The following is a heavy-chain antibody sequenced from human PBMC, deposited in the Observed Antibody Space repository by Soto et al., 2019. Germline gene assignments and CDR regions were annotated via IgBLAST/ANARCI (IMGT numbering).Heavy chain of an antibody. Sequence: ASVKVSCKASGYTFTSYYMHWVRQAPGQGLEWMGIINPSGGSTSYAQKFQGRVTMTRDTSTSTVYMELSSLRSEDTAVYYCARGELGDGYNPYFDYWGQGTLVPVPS. CDR1: GYTFTSYY. D-gene: IGHD5-12*01. J-gene: IGHJ4*02. CDR2: INPSGGST. V-gene: IGHV1-46*01. CDR3: ARGELGDGYNPYFDY.